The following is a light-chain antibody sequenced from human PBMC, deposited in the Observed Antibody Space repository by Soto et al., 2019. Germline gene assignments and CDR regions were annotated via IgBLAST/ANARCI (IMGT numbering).Light chain of an antibody. Sequence: IPLSPFPATLPLYVAARVTITCRASQSISTWLAWYQQEPGKAPKLLIHKASSLQSGVPSRFSGSGSGTEFTLTICSLQSEDFAVYYCQQDNKWTRKFSQGTKVEIK. V-gene: IGKV1-5*03. J-gene: IGKJ1*01. CDR3: QQDNKWTRK. CDR2: KAS. CDR1: QSISTW.